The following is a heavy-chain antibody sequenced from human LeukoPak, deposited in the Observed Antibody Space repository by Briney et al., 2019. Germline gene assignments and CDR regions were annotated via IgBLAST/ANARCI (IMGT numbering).Heavy chain of an antibody. J-gene: IGHJ4*02. CDR3: AKVSRGSDYYGSGSYSGVDY. D-gene: IGHD3-10*01. Sequence: GRSLRLSCAASGFTFSSYAMSWVRQAPGKGLEWVSAISGSGGSTYYADSVKGRFTISRDNSKNTLYLQMNSLRAEDTAVYYCAKVSRGSDYYGSGSYSGVDYWGQGTLVTVSS. CDR2: ISGSGGST. V-gene: IGHV3-23*01. CDR1: GFTFSSYA.